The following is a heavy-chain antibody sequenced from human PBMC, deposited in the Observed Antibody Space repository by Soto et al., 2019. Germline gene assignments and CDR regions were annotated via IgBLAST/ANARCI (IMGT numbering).Heavy chain of an antibody. V-gene: IGHV4-31*03. CDR1: GGSISSGGYY. CDR3: ARRDYYDSSGFYYFDY. J-gene: IGHJ4*02. D-gene: IGHD3-22*01. Sequence: PSETLSLTCTVSGGSISSGGYYRNWIRQHPGKGLEWIGYIYYSGSTYYNPPLKSRVTISVDTSKNQFSLKLSSVTAADTAVYYCARRDYYDSSGFYYFDYWGQGTLVTVSS. CDR2: IYYSGST.